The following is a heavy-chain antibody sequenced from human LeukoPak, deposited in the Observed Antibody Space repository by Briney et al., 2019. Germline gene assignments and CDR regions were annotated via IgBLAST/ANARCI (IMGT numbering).Heavy chain of an antibody. J-gene: IGHJ4*02. CDR1: GFTFSNAW. CDR2: LKSKPAGGTL. Sequence: GGSLRLSCAASGFTFSNAWMSWVRQAPGKGLEWVGRLKSKPAGGTLDYAAPVKGRFTISRDDSRDTAYLHINSLKTEDTAVYYCTTGSGSFFDYWGQGTLVTVSS. D-gene: IGHD3-10*01. CDR3: TTGSGSFFDY. V-gene: IGHV3-15*05.